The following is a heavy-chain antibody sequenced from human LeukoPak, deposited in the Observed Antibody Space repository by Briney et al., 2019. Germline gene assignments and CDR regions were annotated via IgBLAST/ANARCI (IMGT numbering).Heavy chain of an antibody. V-gene: IGHV3-15*01. Sequence: PGGSLRLSCAASGFSFSGYWMSWVRQTPGKGLEWVGRIKSKTDGGTTDYAAPVKGRFTISRDDSKNTLYLQMNSLKTEDTAVYYCTTADILTGYDFDYWGQGTLVTVSS. CDR3: TTADILTGYDFDY. J-gene: IGHJ4*02. CDR1: GFSFSGYW. D-gene: IGHD3-9*01. CDR2: IKSKTDGGTT.